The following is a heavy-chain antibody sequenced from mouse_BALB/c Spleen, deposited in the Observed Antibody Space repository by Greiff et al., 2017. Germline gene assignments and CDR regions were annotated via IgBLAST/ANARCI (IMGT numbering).Heavy chain of an antibody. CDR3: ARVTTGYFDY. J-gene: IGHJ2*01. CDR1: GYTFTDYA. D-gene: IGHD1-1*01. CDR2: ISTYYGDA. V-gene: IGHV1S137*01. Sequence: VQLQQSGAELVRPGVSVKISCKGSGYTFTDYAMHWVKQSHAKSLEWIGVISTYYGDASYNQKFKGKATMTVDKSSSTAYMELARLTSEDSAIYYCARVTTGYFDYWGQGTTLTVSS.